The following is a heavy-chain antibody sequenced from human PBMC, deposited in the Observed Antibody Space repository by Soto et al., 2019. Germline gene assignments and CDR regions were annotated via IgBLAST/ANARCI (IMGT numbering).Heavy chain of an antibody. Sequence: GESLKISCKGSGYSFTSYWISWVRQMPGKGLEWMGRIDPSDSYTNYSPSFQGHVTISADKSISTAYLQWSSLKASDTAMYYCARHGAVAGTSGGFFYYYGMDVWGQGTTVTAP. CDR3: ARHGAVAGTSGGFFYYYGMDV. V-gene: IGHV5-10-1*01. J-gene: IGHJ6*02. CDR1: GYSFTSYW. D-gene: IGHD6-19*01. CDR2: IDPSDSYT.